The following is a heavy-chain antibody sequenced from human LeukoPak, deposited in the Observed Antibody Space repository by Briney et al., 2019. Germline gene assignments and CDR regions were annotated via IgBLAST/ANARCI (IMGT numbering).Heavy chain of an antibody. CDR3: ARERLSDYYDSSGFYP. J-gene: IGHJ5*02. Sequence: GGSLRLSCSASGFTFSSYSMSWVRQAPGKGLEWLSYITSSSTTIYYADSVRGRFTVSRDNAKNSLYLQMNSLRDEDTAVYYCARERLSDYYDSSGFYPWGQGTLVTVSS. CDR2: ITSSSTTI. CDR1: GFTFSSYS. D-gene: IGHD3-22*01. V-gene: IGHV3-48*02.